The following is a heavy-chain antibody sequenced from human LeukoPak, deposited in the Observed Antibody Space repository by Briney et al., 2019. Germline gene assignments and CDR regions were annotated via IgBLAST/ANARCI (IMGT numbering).Heavy chain of an antibody. V-gene: IGHV1-2*02. D-gene: IGHD6-13*01. CDR2: INPNSAGT. CDR3: VRGAVAAAGTMDY. Sequence: ASVKVSFKTSGYTFTDYYMHWMRQAPGQGLEWMGWINPNSAGTNYAQKFQGRVIMTRDTSISTAYMELTSLTSVDSAVYYCVRGAVAAAGTMDYWGQGTLVTVSS. J-gene: IGHJ4*02. CDR1: GYTFTDYY.